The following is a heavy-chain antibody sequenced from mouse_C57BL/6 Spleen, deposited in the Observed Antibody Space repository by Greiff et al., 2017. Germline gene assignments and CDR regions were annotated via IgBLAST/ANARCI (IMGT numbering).Heavy chain of an antibody. D-gene: IGHD1-1*01. J-gene: IGHJ3*01. Sequence: VQLQQSGPELVRPGASVKISCKASGYTFTSHWMQWVRQRPGQGLEWIGEIFPGSGSTYYNEKFKGKATLTLDTSSSTAYMQLSSLTSEASAFYFCASWGSSSGFAYWGQGTLVTVSA. CDR1: GYTFTSHW. CDR3: ASWGSSSGFAY. CDR2: IFPGSGST. V-gene: IGHV1-56*01.